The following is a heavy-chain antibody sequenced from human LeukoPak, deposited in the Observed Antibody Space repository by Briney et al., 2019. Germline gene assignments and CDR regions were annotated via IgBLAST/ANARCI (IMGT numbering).Heavy chain of an antibody. Sequence: GGSLRLSCAACGFTFNHYGIHGVRQARGKGREGVAVISYEATNEYCADSVKGRFTISTDNSKNTVCLQMSSLSVEATAVYYCARSSSRVITLGPGFDLWGQGTLVTVSS. V-gene: IGHV3-30*03. J-gene: IGHJ5*02. D-gene: IGHD3-16*01. CDR3: ARSSSRVITLGPGFDL. CDR1: GFTFNHYG. CDR2: ISYEATNE.